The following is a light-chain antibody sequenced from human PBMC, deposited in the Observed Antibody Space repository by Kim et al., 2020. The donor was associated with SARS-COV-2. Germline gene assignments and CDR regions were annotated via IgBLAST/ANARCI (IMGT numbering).Light chain of an antibody. CDR2: NDS. Sequence: AAAKAETISSGGTRVGSKSVHWYQQQQGPAHVLVLYNDSDRPSAMPVRFSGSGSNSTTTVTLSRGEARDEADDYCQLWDSSSGKGVFGGGTKLTVL. J-gene: IGLJ3*02. CDR1: RVGSKS. V-gene: IGLV3-21*03. CDR3: QLWDSSSGKGV.